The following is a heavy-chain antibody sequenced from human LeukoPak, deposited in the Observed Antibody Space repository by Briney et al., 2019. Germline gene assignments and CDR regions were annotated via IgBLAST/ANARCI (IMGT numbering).Heavy chain of an antibody. Sequence: ASVKVSCKASGYTFTSYYMHRVRQAPGQGLEWMGIINPSGGSTSYAQKFQGRVTMTRDTSTSTVYMELSSLRSEDTAVYYCARELYDYGDYAALEYWGQGTLVTVSS. CDR1: GYTFTSYY. CDR3: ARELYDYGDYAALEY. V-gene: IGHV1-46*01. J-gene: IGHJ4*02. CDR2: INPSGGST. D-gene: IGHD4-17*01.